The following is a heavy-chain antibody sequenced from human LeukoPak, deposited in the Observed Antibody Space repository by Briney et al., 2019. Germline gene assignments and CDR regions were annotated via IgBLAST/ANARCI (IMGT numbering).Heavy chain of an antibody. CDR1: GFTFSSYA. CDR3: AKVPIGTRVQWYFDL. D-gene: IGHD4/OR15-4a*01. CDR2: ISGSGGST. J-gene: IGHJ2*01. V-gene: IGHV3-23*01. Sequence: GGSLRLSCAASGFTFSSYAMSWVRQAPGKGLEWVSAISGSGGSTYYADSVKGRFTISRDNSKNTLYLQMNSLRAEDTAVYYCAKVPIGTRVQWYFDLWGRGTLVTVSS.